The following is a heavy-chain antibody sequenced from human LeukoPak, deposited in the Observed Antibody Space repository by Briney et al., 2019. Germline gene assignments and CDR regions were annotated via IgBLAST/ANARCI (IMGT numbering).Heavy chain of an antibody. CDR3: ARGIGVNGEGTDFDY. CDR1: GGSISSYY. CDR2: IYYSGST. V-gene: IGHV4-59*01. J-gene: IGHJ4*02. D-gene: IGHD2-8*01. Sequence: SETLSLTCTVSGGSISSYYWSWIRQPPGKGLEWIGYIYYSGSTNYNPSLESRVTISVDTSKNQFSLKLSSVTAADTAVYYCARGIGVNGEGTDFDYWGQGTLVTVSS.